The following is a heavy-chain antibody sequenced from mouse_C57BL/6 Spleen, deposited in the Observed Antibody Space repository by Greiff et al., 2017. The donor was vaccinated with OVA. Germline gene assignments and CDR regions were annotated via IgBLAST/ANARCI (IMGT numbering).Heavy chain of an antibody. CDR1: GFTFSDYY. V-gene: IGHV5-16*01. CDR3: ARDGGSYAMDD. CDR2: INYDGSSP. J-gene: IGHJ4*01. Sequence: EVMLVESEGGLVQPGSSMKLSCTASGFTFSDYYMAWVRQVPEKGLEWVANINYDGSSPYYLASLKSRFIISRANATHILYLQMSSLTSEATASSYCARDGGSYAMDDWGQGTTVTVSS.